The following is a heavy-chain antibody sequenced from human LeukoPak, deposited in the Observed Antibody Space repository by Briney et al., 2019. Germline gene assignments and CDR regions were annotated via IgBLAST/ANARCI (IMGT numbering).Heavy chain of an antibody. V-gene: IGHV3-33*06. Sequence: PGRSLRLSCAASGFTLSIYGMHWVRQAPGKGLEWVAVLWYDGSNEYYADSVKGRFTISRDNSKNTLYLQMNSLRVDDTALYYCAKGVFGVNRAFDYWGQGTLVTVSS. CDR1: GFTLSIYG. CDR3: AKGVFGVNRAFDY. D-gene: IGHD3-3*01. CDR2: LWYDGSNE. J-gene: IGHJ4*02.